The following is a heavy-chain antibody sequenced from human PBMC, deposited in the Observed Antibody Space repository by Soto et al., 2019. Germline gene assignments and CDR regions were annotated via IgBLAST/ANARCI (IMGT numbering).Heavy chain of an antibody. CDR1: GYSISSGYY. CDR2: IYHSGST. Sequence: KPSETLSLTCAVSGYSISSGYYWGWIRQPPGKGLEWIGSIYHSGSTYYNPSLKSRVTISVDTSKNQFSLKLSSVTAADTAVYYCARCIDEYRSSLLDYWGQGTLVTVSS. D-gene: IGHD6-6*01. CDR3: ARCIDEYRSSLLDY. V-gene: IGHV4-38-2*01. J-gene: IGHJ4*02.